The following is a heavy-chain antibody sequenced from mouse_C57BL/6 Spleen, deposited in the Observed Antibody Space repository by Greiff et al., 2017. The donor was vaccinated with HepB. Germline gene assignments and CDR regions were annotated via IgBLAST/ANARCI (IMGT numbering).Heavy chain of an antibody. CDR2: INPGRGGT. V-gene: IGHV1-54*01. Sequence: QVQLKESGAELVRPGTSVKVSCKASGYAFTNYLIEGVKQRPGQGLEWIGVINPGRGGTNYNEKFKGKVTLTADKSSSTAYMQLSSLTSEYSAVYFCARSDYGHYYAMYYWGQGTSVTVSS. J-gene: IGHJ4*01. CDR1: GYAFTNYL. CDR3: ARSDYGHYYAMYY. D-gene: IGHD1-1*01.